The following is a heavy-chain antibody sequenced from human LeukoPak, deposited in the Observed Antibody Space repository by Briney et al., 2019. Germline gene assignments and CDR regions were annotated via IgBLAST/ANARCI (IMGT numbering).Heavy chain of an antibody. V-gene: IGHV3-48*03. D-gene: IGHD4-17*01. CDR3: AREVPTGTSFDY. CDR1: GFSFNTYE. J-gene: IGHJ4*02. CDR2: ITSSATTI. Sequence: GGSLRLSCAASGFSFNTYEMNWVRQAPGKGLEWVSYITSSATTIYYADSVKGRFTISRDNAKNSVFLQMNSLRVEDTAVYYCAREVPTGTSFDYWAQGTLVTVSS.